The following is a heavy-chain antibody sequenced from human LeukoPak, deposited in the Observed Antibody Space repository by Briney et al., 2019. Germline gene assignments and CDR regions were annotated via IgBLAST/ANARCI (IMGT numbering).Heavy chain of an antibody. CDR1: GFTFSTYW. V-gene: IGHV3-7*01. J-gene: IGHJ4*02. CDR2: IKQDGSEK. CDR3: ARFGGSSWSLTYYFDY. Sequence: GGSLRLSCAAPGFTFSTYWMSWVRQAPGKGLEWVAKIKQDGSEKYYVDSVKGRFTISRDNAKNSLYLQMNSLRAEDTAVYYCARFGGSSWSLTYYFDYWGQGTLVTVSS. D-gene: IGHD6-13*01.